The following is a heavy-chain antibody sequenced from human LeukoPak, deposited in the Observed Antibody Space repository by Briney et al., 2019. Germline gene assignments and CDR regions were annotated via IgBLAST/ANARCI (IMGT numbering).Heavy chain of an antibody. CDR2: INWYGGST. CDR1: GFTFYDYG. J-gene: IGHJ4*02. Sequence: PGGSLRLYCAASGFTFYDYGMRWVPQAPGKVLGRVSGINWYGGSTAYADSVKGRFTSSRDNAKNYLDLQIESLRAEGMALYYCARDRRRGVNCNYGFDYWGQGTLVTVSS. D-gene: IGHD1-7*01. V-gene: IGHV3-20*04. CDR3: ARDRRRGVNCNYGFDY.